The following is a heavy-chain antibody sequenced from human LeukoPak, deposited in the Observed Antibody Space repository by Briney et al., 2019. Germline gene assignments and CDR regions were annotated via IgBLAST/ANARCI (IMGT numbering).Heavy chain of an antibody. V-gene: IGHV1-8*01. D-gene: IGHD3-9*01. CDR2: MNPNSGNT. Sequence: ASVKVSCKASGYTFTSYDINWVRQATGQGLEWMGWMNPNSGNTGYAQKFQGRVTMTRNTSISTAYMELSSLRSEDTAVYYCARQRSDILHPNWFDPWGQGTLVTVSS. CDR3: ARQRSDILHPNWFDP. J-gene: IGHJ5*02. CDR1: GYTFTSYD.